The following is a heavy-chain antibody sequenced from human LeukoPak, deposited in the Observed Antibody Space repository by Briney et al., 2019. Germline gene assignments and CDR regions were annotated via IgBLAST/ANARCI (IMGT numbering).Heavy chain of an antibody. D-gene: IGHD2-2*01. J-gene: IGHJ5*02. CDR3: ARDGGSCSSTSCYQWFDP. CDR1: GGSISSSSYY. Sequence: PSETLSLTCTVSGGSISSSSYYWGWIRQPPGKGLEWIGSIYYSGSTYYNPSLKSRVTISVDTSKNQFSLKLSSVTAADTAVYYCARDGGSCSSTSCYQWFDPWGQGTLVTVSS. V-gene: IGHV4-39*02. CDR2: IYYSGST.